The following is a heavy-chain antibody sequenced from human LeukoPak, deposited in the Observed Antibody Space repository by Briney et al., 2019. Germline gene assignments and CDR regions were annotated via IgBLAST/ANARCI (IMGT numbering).Heavy chain of an antibody. Sequence: GGSLRLSCAASGFTFSSYAMSWVRQAPGKGLEWVSGISGSGGSTYYADSVKGRFTISRDNSKNRLYLQMNSLRAEDTAVYYCAKDLNGYYRPFKYWGQGTLVTVSS. V-gene: IGHV3-23*01. CDR3: AKDLNGYYRPFKY. J-gene: IGHJ4*02. D-gene: IGHD3-22*01. CDR2: ISGSGGST. CDR1: GFTFSSYA.